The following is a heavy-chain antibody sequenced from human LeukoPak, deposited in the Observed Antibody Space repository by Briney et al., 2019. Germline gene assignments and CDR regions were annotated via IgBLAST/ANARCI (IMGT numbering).Heavy chain of an antibody. Sequence: GGSLRLSCAASGFTLSSYGMHWVRQTPGKGLEWVAVLSYDGSNKYYADSVKGRFTISRDNSKNTLYLQMNSLRAEDTAVYYCAKDGPWAAAYYFDYWGQGTLVTVSS. CDR3: AKDGPWAAAYYFDY. CDR1: GFTLSSYG. J-gene: IGHJ4*02. V-gene: IGHV3-30*18. CDR2: LSYDGSNK. D-gene: IGHD6-25*01.